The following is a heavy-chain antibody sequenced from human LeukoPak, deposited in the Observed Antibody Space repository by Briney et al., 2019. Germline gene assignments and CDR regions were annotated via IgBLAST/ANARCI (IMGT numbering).Heavy chain of an antibody. V-gene: IGHV3-30*04. CDR3: AREVGLTTVTILDYFDY. D-gene: IGHD4-17*01. CDR1: GFTFSSYA. CDR2: ISYDGSNK. J-gene: IGHJ4*02. Sequence: GGSLRLSCAASGFTFSSYAMHWVRQAPGKGLEWVAVISYDGSNKYYADSVKGRFTISRDNSKDTLYLQMNSLRAEDTAVYYCAREVGLTTVTILDYFDYWGQGTLVTVSS.